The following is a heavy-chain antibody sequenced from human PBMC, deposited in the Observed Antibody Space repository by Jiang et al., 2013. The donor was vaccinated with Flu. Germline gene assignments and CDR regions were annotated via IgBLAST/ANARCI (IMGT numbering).Heavy chain of an antibody. Sequence: GAEVKKPGASVKVSCKASGYTFTSYGISWVRQAPGQGLEWMGWISAYNGNTNYAQKLQGRVTMTTDTSTSTAYMELRSLRSDDTAVYYCARDAVGYCSSTSCRQYYYYGMDVWGQGTTVTVSS. V-gene: IGHV1-18*01. J-gene: IGHJ6*02. CDR2: ISAYNGNT. CDR3: ARDAVGYCSSTSCRQYYYYGMDV. D-gene: IGHD2-2*01. CDR1: GYTFTSYG.